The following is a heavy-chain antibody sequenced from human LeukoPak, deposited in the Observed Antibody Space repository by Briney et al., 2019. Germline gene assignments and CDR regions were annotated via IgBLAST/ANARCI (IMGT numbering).Heavy chain of an antibody. CDR3: ARGYSPTIRTTGNDY. CDR2: MNPNSGNS. J-gene: IGHJ4*02. V-gene: IGHV1-8*01. CDR1: GYTFTSHD. D-gene: IGHD1-1*01. Sequence: GASVKASCKASGYTFTSHDINWVRQAAGQGLEWMGWMNPNSGNSGYAQNFQGRVIMTRDTSISTAYMELHSLRSEDTAVYYCARGYSPTIRTTGNDYWGQGTLVTVSS.